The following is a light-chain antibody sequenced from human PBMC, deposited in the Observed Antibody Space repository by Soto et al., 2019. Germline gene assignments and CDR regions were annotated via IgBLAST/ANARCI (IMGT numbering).Light chain of an antibody. CDR1: QIIGTW. Sequence: DIQMTQSPSTLSASVGYRFTITCRASQIIGTWLAWYQHRPGKAPSLLIYDASTLRSGVPSRFSGSGSGTEFTLTISSLQADDFATYYCQQSDTYPLTFGQGTRREIK. J-gene: IGKJ5*01. CDR2: DAS. V-gene: IGKV1-5*01. CDR3: QQSDTYPLT.